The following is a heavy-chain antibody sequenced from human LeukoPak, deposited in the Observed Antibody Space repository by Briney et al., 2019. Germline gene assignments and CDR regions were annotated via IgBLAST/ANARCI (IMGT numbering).Heavy chain of an antibody. V-gene: IGHV3-23*01. CDR2: ISGSGGST. J-gene: IGHJ4*02. Sequence: QAGGSLRLSCAASGFTFSSYAMSWVRQAPGKGLEWVSAISGSGGSTYYTDSVKGRFTISRDNSKNTLYLQMNSLRAEDTAVYYCAKGRRRELPFDYWGQGTLVTVSS. CDR1: GFTFSSYA. CDR3: AKGRRRELPFDY. D-gene: IGHD1-26*01.